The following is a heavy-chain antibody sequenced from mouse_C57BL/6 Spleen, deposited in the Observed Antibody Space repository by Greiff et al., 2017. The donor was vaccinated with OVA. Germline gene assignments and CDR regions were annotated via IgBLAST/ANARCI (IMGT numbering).Heavy chain of an antibody. Sequence: EVQLVESGPELVKPGASVKISCKASGYSFTGYYMNWVKQSPEKSLEWIGEINPSTGGTTYNQKFKAKATLTVDKSSSTAYMQLKSLTSEDSAVYYCARRLYYGSSPWYFDVWGTGTTVTVSS. CDR3: ARRLYYGSSPWYFDV. CDR2: INPSTGGT. J-gene: IGHJ1*03. CDR1: GYSFTGYY. V-gene: IGHV1-42*01. D-gene: IGHD1-1*01.